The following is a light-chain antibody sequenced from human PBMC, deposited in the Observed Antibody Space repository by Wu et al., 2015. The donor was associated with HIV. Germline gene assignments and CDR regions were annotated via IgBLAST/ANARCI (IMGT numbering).Light chain of an antibody. CDR3: QQYGGSPPVT. Sequence: EIVLTQSPGTLSLSPGERATLSCRASQSVNSFLAWYQQKPGQAPRLLIFHASSRAAGIPDRFNGSGSGTDFILTISKLEPEDCAVYYCQQYGGSPPVTFGQGTRLEIK. V-gene: IGKV3-20*01. J-gene: IGKJ5*01. CDR2: HAS. CDR1: QSVNSF.